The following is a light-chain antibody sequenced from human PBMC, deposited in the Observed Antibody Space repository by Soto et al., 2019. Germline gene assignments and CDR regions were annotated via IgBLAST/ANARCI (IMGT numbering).Light chain of an antibody. V-gene: IGKV1-5*01. CDR2: DAS. CDR1: QSISSW. Sequence: DIQMTQSPSTLSASVGDRVTITCRASQSISSWLAWYQQKPGKAPKLLIYDASSLESGVPSRFSGSGSGTEFTLTISSLRPDDFATYYCQQYNSYSSYTFGQGTKVDIK. CDR3: QQYNSYSSYT. J-gene: IGKJ2*01.